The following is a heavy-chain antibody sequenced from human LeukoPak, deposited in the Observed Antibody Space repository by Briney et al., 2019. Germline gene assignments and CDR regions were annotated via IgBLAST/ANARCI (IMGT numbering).Heavy chain of an antibody. CDR2: VHYSGST. V-gene: IGHV4-59*12. CDR1: GGSISSSY. Sequence: SETLSLTCIVSGGSISSSYWSWIRQPPGKGLEWIGYVHYSGSTNYNPSLKSRVTISVDTSKNQFSLKLSSVTAADTAVYYCASYGAGGDYDFWSGTYAYFDYWGQGTLVTVSS. D-gene: IGHD3-3*01. J-gene: IGHJ4*02. CDR3: ASYGAGGDYDFWSGTYAYFDY.